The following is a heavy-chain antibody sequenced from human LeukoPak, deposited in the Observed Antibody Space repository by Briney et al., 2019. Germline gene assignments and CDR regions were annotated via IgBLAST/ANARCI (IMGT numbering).Heavy chain of an antibody. CDR1: GFTFSSYW. Sequence: GGSLRLSCAASGFTFSSYWMSWVRQAPGKGLEWVANIMQDESEKYYVDSVKGRFTISRDNAKDSLYLQVNNLRAEDTAVYYCARQQHSASYSYFDYWGQGTLVSVSS. CDR2: IMQDESEK. D-gene: IGHD1-26*01. J-gene: IGHJ4*02. CDR3: ARQQHSASYSYFDY. V-gene: IGHV3-7*01.